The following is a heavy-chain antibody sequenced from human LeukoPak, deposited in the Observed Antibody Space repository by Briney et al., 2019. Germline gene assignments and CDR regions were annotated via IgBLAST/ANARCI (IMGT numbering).Heavy chain of an antibody. V-gene: IGHV3-48*02. D-gene: IGHD6-19*01. CDR3: ARDYGYSSSFDY. J-gene: IGHJ4*02. CDR1: GFTSSTYS. CDR2: ISSGSSTI. Sequence: GSLRLSCAAFGFTSSTYSMNWVRQAPGKGLEWISYISSGSSTIHYADSVKGRFTISRDNAKNSLYLQMNSLRDEDTAVYYCARDYGYSSSFDYWGQGTLVTVSS.